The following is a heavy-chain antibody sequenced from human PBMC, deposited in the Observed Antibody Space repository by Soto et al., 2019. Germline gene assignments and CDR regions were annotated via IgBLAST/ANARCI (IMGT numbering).Heavy chain of an antibody. V-gene: IGHV1-18*01. J-gene: IGHJ4*02. CDR3: XXXXXXXXX. CDR1: GYTFTSYG. CDR2: ISAHNGNT. Sequence: QVQLVQSGAEVKKPGASVKVSCKASGYTFTSYGISWVRQAPGQGLEWMGWISAHNGNTKYAQKIQGRVTMTTDTSTSTAYXXLXXXXSDXXAXXXXXXXXXXXXXXGQGTLVTVSS.